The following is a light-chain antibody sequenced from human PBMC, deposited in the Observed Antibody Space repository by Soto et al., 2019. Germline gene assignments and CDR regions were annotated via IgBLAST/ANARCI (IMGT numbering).Light chain of an antibody. CDR3: QSYDNNLSGGE. CDR2: GSS. CDR1: SSNIGAGYD. V-gene: IGLV1-40*01. Sequence: QSVLTQPPSVSGAPGQRVTISCTGSSSNIGAGYDVHWYQQLPGRAPKLLIYGSSNRPSGVPDRISGSKSGTSASLAITGLQAEDEADYYCQSYDNNLSGGEFGGGTKLTVL. J-gene: IGLJ3*02.